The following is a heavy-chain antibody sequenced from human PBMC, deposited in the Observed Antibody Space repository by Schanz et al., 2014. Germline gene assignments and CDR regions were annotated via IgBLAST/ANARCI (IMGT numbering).Heavy chain of an antibody. CDR3: ARDGIAATTDFEY. CDR2: LSSDSRHV. V-gene: IGHV3-11*06. D-gene: IGHD1-1*01. J-gene: IGHJ4*02. CDR1: GFTFSDYY. Sequence: QVQLVESGGGLVKPGGSLRLSCAASGFTFSDYYMNWIRQAPGKGLEWVSFLSSDSRHVYYVESAKGRFTISRDNAKNSLYLQMDSLRGDDTAVYYCARDGIAATTDFEYWGQGVLVTVSS.